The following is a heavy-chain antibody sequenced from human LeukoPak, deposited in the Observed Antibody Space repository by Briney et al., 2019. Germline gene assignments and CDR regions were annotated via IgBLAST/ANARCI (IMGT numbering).Heavy chain of an antibody. J-gene: IGHJ6*03. D-gene: IGHD1-1*01. CDR3: ARDKVGTNYYYYYMDV. V-gene: IGHV4-34*01. CDR1: GGAFSGYY. Sequence: SGTPSLTCAVYGGAFSGYYWSSIRQPPGEGLGWVGEINHSGSTNYNPSLKSRVTISVDTSKNQFSLKLSSVTAADTAVYYCARDKVGTNYYYYYMDVWGKGTTVTISS. CDR2: INHSGST.